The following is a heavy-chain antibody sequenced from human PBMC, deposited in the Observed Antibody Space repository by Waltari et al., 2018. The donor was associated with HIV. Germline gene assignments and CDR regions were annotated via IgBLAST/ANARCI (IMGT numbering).Heavy chain of an antibody. CDR2: LSVSGSTA. V-gene: IGHV3-23*01. Sequence: EVQLLESGGGLVQPGGSLRLSCKASGFNFRNFAMSWVRQAPGKGPEWVSALSVSGSTASYADYVKGRLTISRDFSNNTLFLQMNNLRPEDTAVYFCARSMRDLRPSAFDVWGQGTMVAISS. CDR1: GFNFRNFA. J-gene: IGHJ3*01. D-gene: IGHD2-8*01. CDR3: ARSMRDLRPSAFDV.